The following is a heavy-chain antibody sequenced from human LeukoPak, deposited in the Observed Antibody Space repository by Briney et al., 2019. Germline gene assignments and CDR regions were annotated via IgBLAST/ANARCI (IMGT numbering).Heavy chain of an antibody. J-gene: IGHJ3*01. V-gene: IGHV4-39*01. D-gene: IGHD6-13*01. CDR3: ARLFSSSWYRGAFDL. CDR1: GGSISSSSYY. CDR2: IYYSGNT. Sequence: SETLSLTCTVSGGSISSSSYYWGWIRQPPGKGLEWIGSIYYSGNTYYNPSLKSRVTISVDTSKNQFSLKLSSVAAADTAVYYCARLFSSSWYRGAFDLWGQGTMVTVSS.